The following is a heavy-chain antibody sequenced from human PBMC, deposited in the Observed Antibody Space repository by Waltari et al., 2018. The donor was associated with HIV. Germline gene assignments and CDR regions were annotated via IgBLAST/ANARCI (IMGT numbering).Heavy chain of an antibody. CDR2: INHSGST. CDR3: ARGLTYCSGDACYSGRDAFDI. V-gene: IGHV4-34*01. Sequence: QVQLQQWGAGLLKPSETLSLTCAVYGGSFSGNYWSWIRQPPGKGLEWIGEINHSGSTNYNPSLKSRVTISVDTCKNQFSLKLPSLTAADTAVYYSARGLTYCSGDACYSGRDAFDIWGQGTFVTVSS. CDR1: GGSFSGNY. D-gene: IGHD2-15*01. J-gene: IGHJ3*02.